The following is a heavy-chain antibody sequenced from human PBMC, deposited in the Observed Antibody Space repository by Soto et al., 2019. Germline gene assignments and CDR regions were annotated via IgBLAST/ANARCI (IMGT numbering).Heavy chain of an antibody. Sequence: SETLSLTCAVSGGSFSGYYWSWIRQPPGKGLGWIGEIIHTGSTNYNPSLKSRVTMSIDTSKKQISLKLSSVTAADTAVYYCARVGQPPSDYWGQGTLVTVSS. J-gene: IGHJ4*02. V-gene: IGHV4-34*12. CDR1: GGSFSGYY. CDR3: ARVGQPPSDY. CDR2: IIHTGST. D-gene: IGHD2-2*01.